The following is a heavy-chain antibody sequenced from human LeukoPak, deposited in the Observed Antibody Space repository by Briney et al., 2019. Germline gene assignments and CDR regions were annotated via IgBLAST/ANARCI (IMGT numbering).Heavy chain of an antibody. J-gene: IGHJ6*02. V-gene: IGHV3-30*04. CDR3: AKRYDILTAPIQNYGMDV. D-gene: IGHD3-9*01. CDR1: GLTFSSYA. CDR2: ISYDGSNK. Sequence: PGGSLRLFCAASGLTFSSYAMHWVRQAPGKGLEWVAVISYDGSNKYYADSVKGRFTISRDNSKNTLYLQMNSLRAEDTAVYYCAKRYDILTAPIQNYGMDVRGQGTTVTVYS.